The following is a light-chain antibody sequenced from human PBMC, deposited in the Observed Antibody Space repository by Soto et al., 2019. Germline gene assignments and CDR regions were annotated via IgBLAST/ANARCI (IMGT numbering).Light chain of an antibody. Sequence: QSVLTQPPSASGTPGQRVPISCSGSSSNIGTNTVNWYQQLPGTAPKLLIYSNDQRPSGVPDRFSGSKSGTSASLAISGLQSEYEADYYCAAWDDSLNGWVFGGGTQLTVL. CDR3: AAWDDSLNGWV. J-gene: IGLJ3*02. CDR1: SSNIGTNT. CDR2: SND. V-gene: IGLV1-44*01.